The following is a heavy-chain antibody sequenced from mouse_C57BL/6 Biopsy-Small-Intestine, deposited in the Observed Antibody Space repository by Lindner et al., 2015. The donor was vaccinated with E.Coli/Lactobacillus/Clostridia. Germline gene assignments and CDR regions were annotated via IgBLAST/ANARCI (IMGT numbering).Heavy chain of an antibody. V-gene: IGHV1-81*01. J-gene: IGHJ4*01. D-gene: IGHD2-2*01. CDR2: ISAYNGNT. Sequence: SVKVSCKASGYTFTSYGISRVRQAPGQGLEWVGWISAYNGNTNYAQKLQGRVTMTTDTSTSTAYMELRSLRSDDTAVYYCARPLWFGEGSWFDPWGQGTLVTVSS. CDR1: GYTFTSYG. CDR3: ARPLWFGEGSWFDP.